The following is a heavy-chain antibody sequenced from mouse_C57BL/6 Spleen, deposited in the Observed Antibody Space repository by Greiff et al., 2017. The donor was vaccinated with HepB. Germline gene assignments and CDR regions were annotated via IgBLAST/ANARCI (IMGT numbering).Heavy chain of an antibody. Sequence: DVHLVESGEGLVKPGGSLKLSCAASGFTFSSYAMSWVRQTPEKRLEWVAYISSGGDYIYYADTVKGRFTISRDNARNTLYLQMSSLKSEDTAMYYCTRGGNYFDYWGQGTTLTVSS. J-gene: IGHJ2*01. V-gene: IGHV5-9-1*02. CDR2: ISSGGDYI. CDR1: GFTFSSYA. CDR3: TRGGNYFDY.